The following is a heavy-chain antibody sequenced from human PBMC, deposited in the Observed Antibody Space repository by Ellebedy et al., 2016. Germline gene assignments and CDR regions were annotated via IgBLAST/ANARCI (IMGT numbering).Heavy chain of an antibody. CDR2: ISFDGSNK. CDR1: GFTFSSYG. D-gene: IGHD5-24*01. J-gene: IGHJ2*01. CDR3: AKDGGLGRWLLGWYFDL. V-gene: IGHV3-30*18. Sequence: GESLKISXAASGFTFSSYGMHWVRQAPGKGLEWVAVISFDGSNKYYADSVKGRFTISRDNSKNTLYLQMNSLRAEDTAVYYCAKDGGLGRWLLGWYFDLWGRGTRVTVAS.